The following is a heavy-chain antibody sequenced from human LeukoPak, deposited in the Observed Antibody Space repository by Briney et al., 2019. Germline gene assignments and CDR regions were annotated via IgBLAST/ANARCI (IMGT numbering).Heavy chain of an antibody. J-gene: IGHJ4*02. CDR2: IRYDGSNK. CDR3: ANVGYCSSTSCYDSY. Sequence: GGSLRLSCAASGFTFSSYGMHWVRQAPGKGLEWVAFIRYDGSNKYYADSVKGRFTISRDNSKNTLYLQMNSLRAEDTAVYYCANVGYCSSTSCYDSYWGQGTLVTVSS. CDR1: GFTFSSYG. D-gene: IGHD2-2*01. V-gene: IGHV3-30*02.